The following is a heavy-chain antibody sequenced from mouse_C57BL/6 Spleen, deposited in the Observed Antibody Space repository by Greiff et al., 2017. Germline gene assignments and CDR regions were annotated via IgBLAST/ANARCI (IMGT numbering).Heavy chain of an antibody. Sequence: EVQLVESGGGLVKPGGSLKLSCAASGFTFSDYGMHWVRQAPEKGLEWVAYISSGSSTIYYADTVKGRFTISRDNATNTLFLQMTSLRSEDTAMYYCARKDSLYAMDYWGQGTSVTVSS. V-gene: IGHV5-17*01. J-gene: IGHJ4*01. CDR3: ARKDSLYAMDY. CDR2: ISSGSSTI. CDR1: GFTFSDYG.